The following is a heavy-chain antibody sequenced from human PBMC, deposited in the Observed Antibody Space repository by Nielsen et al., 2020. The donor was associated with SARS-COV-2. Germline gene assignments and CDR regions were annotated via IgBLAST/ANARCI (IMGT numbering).Heavy chain of an antibody. CDR2: IYYSGTT. CDR1: GGSISSSTSY. CDR3: ARIGYSYGYELPHFDY. J-gene: IGHJ4*02. Sequence: SETLSLTCTVSGGSISSSTSYWGWIRQPPGKGLQWIASIYYSGTTYYNPSLKSRVTISVDTSKNQFSLKLSSVTAADTAVYYCARIGYSYGYELPHFDYWGQGTLVTVSS. D-gene: IGHD5-18*01. V-gene: IGHV4-39*07.